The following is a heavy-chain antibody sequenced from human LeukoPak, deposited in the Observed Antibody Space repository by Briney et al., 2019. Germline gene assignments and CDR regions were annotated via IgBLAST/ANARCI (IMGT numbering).Heavy chain of an antibody. D-gene: IGHD3-22*01. CDR1: GFTFSSFV. Sequence: PGGSLRLSCAASGFTFSSFVMRWVRQAPGKGLEWVSSISGSGGSTDYADSVKGRFTISRDNSKNTLYLQLNSLRAEDTAVYYCAKSYSSRQASHYWGQGTLVTVSS. CDR3: AKSYSSRQASHY. CDR2: ISGSGGST. J-gene: IGHJ4*02. V-gene: IGHV3-23*01.